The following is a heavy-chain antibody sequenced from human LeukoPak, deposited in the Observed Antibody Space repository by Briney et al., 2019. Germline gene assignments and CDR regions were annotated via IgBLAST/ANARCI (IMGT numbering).Heavy chain of an antibody. CDR1: GFTVSNNY. D-gene: IGHD5-18*01. CDR3: AKDPLYSYGYQDY. Sequence: PGGSLRLSCAASGFTVSNNYMSWVRQAPGKGLEWVSAISGSGSSTYYADSVKGRFTISRDNSKNTLYLQMNSLRAEDTAVYYCAKDPLYSYGYQDYWGQGTLVTVSS. V-gene: IGHV3-23*01. J-gene: IGHJ4*02. CDR2: ISGSGSST.